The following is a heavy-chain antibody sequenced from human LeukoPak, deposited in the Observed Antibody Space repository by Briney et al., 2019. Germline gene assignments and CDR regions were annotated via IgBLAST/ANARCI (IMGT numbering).Heavy chain of an antibody. Sequence: AGGSLRLSCAASGFTFSSYEMNWVRQAPGKGLEWVSYISSSGSTIYYADSVKGRFTISRDNAKNSLYLQMNSLRAEDTAVYYCARDTFLGALGHDYWGQGTLVTVSS. CDR3: ARDTFLGALGHDY. J-gene: IGHJ4*02. V-gene: IGHV3-48*03. D-gene: IGHD3-16*01. CDR2: ISSSGSTI. CDR1: GFTFSSYE.